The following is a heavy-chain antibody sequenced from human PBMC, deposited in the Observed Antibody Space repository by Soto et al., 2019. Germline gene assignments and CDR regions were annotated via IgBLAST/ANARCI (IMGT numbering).Heavy chain of an antibody. CDR3: ARAKFESTGWHQFDI. CDR1: GGSLYSSNW. V-gene: IGHV4-4*02. J-gene: IGHJ4*02. D-gene: IGHD7-27*01. CDR2: IHHSGST. Sequence: PSETLSLTCDVSGGSLYSSNWWTWVRQTPGKGLEWIGEIHHSGSTNYNPSLKSRVTISADKSKNQISLALTSVTAADTAVYYCARAKFESTGWHQFDIWGQGTLVTVSS.